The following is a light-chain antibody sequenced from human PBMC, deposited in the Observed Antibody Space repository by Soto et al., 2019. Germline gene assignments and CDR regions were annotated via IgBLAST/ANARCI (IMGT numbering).Light chain of an antibody. J-gene: IGLJ3*02. V-gene: IGLV2-11*01. Sequence: QSALTQPRSVSGSPGQSVTISCTGTNSDVGGYNFVSWYQQHPGKAPKLMISDVSKRPSGVPDRFSGSKSGNTASLTISGLQAEDEADYYCCSYAGSYTWVFGGGTKLTVL. CDR3: CSYAGSYTWV. CDR1: NSDVGGYNF. CDR2: DVS.